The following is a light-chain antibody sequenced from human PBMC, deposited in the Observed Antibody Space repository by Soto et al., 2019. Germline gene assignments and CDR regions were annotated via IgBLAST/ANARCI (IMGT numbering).Light chain of an antibody. J-gene: IGLJ1*01. Sequence: SVLTQPRSVSGSPGQSVTVSCIGTSSDVGDYNSVSWYQQHPGKAPKLMIYDVSKRPSGVPDRFSGSKSGNTASLTISGLQAEDEADYFCTSPTPGSLYVFGTGTKVTVL. CDR3: TSPTPGSLYV. V-gene: IGLV2-11*01. CDR2: DVS. CDR1: SSDVGDYNS.